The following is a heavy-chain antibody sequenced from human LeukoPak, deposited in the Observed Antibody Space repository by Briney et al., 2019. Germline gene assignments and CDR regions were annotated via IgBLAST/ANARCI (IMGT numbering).Heavy chain of an antibody. D-gene: IGHD2/OR15-2a*01. CDR1: GGSFSGYY. CDR2: INHSGST. J-gene: IGHJ4*02. CDR3: AGGDPGAFSFDY. Sequence: SETLSLTCAVYGGSFSGYYWSWIRQPPGKGLEWIGEINHSGSTNYNPSLKSRVTISVDTSKNQFSLKLSSVTAADTAVYYCAGGDPGAFSFDYGAQEPLVPVP. V-gene: IGHV4-34*01.